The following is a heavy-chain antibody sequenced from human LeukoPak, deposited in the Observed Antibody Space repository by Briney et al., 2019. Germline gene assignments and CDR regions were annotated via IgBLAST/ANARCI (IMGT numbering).Heavy chain of an antibody. Sequence: GASVKVSCKASGYTFTGYYMHWVRQAPGQGLEWMGWINPNSGGTNYAQKFQGRVTMTRDTSISTAYMELSRLRSDDTAAYYCARARKVRSGPLLHYYYYMDVWGKGTTVTVSS. CDR3: ARARKVRSGPLLHYYYYMDV. D-gene: IGHD3-10*01. J-gene: IGHJ6*03. CDR1: GYTFTGYY. CDR2: INPNSGGT. V-gene: IGHV1-2*02.